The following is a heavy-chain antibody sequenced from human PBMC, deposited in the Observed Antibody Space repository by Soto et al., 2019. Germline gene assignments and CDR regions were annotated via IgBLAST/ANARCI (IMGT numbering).Heavy chain of an antibody. CDR2: IYYSGTT. Sequence: SETLSLTCAVSGYSISSSNWWGWIRQPPGKGLEWIGYIYYSGTTYYNPSLKSRVTMSVDTSKNQFSLKLTSVTAVDTAVYYCARGHDPIVNYYFDYWGQGTLVTVSS. D-gene: IGHD1-20*01. J-gene: IGHJ4*02. CDR3: ARGHDPIVNYYFDY. V-gene: IGHV4-28*03. CDR1: GYSISSSNW.